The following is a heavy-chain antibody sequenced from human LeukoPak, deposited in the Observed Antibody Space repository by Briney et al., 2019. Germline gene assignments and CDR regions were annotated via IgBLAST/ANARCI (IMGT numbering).Heavy chain of an antibody. Sequence: GGSLRLSCAASGFTFSTHAMSWVRQAPGKGLEWVSGITGSDESIYYADSVKGRFTISRDNSKNTLYLQMNSLRAEDTAVYYCAKFWEFCADSSCYTADYWGQGTLVTVSS. J-gene: IGHJ4*02. CDR1: GFTFSTHA. V-gene: IGHV3-23*01. CDR2: ITGSDESI. CDR3: AKFWEFCADSSCYTADY. D-gene: IGHD2-2*02.